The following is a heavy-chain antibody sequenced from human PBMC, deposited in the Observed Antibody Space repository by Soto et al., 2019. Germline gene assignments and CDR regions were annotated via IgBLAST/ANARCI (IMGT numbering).Heavy chain of an antibody. CDR2: IIPIFGTA. D-gene: IGHD4-17*01. CDR1: GGTFSSYS. V-gene: IGHV1-69*13. CDR3: ARGMTTSNWFDP. J-gene: IGHJ5*02. Sequence: SVEVSCKASGGTFSSYSISWVLQAPGQGLEWMGGIIPIFGTANYAQKFQGRVTITADESTSTAYMELSSLRSEDTAVYYCARGMTTSNWFDPWGQGTLVTVSS.